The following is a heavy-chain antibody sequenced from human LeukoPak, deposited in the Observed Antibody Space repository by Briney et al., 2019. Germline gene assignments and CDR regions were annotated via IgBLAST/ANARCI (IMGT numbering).Heavy chain of an antibody. CDR1: GFSFTGVW. CDR3: STGGDVMIAGTRAFDI. V-gene: IGHV3-15*07. Sequence: GGSLRLSCVASGFSFTGVWMNWVRQAPGKGLEWVGRIKSKTEGEATDYAAPVKGRFSISRDDSKNTLFLQMNSLKSEDTAVYYCSTGGDVMIAGTRAFDIWGQGTMVTVSS. D-gene: IGHD6-13*01. J-gene: IGHJ3*02. CDR2: IKSKTEGEAT.